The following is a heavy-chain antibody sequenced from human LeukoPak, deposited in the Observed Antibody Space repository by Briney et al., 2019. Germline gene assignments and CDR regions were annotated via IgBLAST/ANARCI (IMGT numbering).Heavy chain of an antibody. CDR1: GGSFSGYY. Sequence: SETLSLTCAVYGGSFSGYYWSWIRQPPGKGLEWIGEINHSGSTNYNPSLKSRVTISVDTSKNQFSLTLSSVTAADTAVCYCARGFYYLDYWGQGTLVTVSS. CDR3: ARGFYYLDY. J-gene: IGHJ4*02. V-gene: IGHV4-34*01. CDR2: INHSGST.